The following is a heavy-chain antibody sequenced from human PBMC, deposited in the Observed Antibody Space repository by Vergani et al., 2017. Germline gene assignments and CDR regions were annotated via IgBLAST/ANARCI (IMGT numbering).Heavy chain of an antibody. CDR2: INTNSGNP. Sequence: QVQLVQSGSELKKPGASVKVSCKASGYTFTSYAMNWVRQAPGHGLEWVGRINTNSGNPTYAQGVTGRFVFSLDTAVSTAYLQISSLKAEDTAVYYCVRAPHISRNPRDRPSYYYGMDVWGQGTTVTVSS. D-gene: IGHD6-13*01. CDR1: GYTFTSYA. J-gene: IGHJ6*02. CDR3: VRAPHISRNPRDRPSYYYGMDV. V-gene: IGHV7-4-1*02.